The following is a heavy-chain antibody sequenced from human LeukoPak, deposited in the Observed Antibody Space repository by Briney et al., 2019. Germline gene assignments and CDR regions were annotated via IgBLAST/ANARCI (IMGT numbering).Heavy chain of an antibody. Sequence: GGSLRLSCAASGFTFSDYNMRWIRQAPGKGLEWVSSISRSGSTKYYADSVKGRFTISRDNSKNTLYLQMNSLRAEDTAVYYCAKDALSGSYTYYFDYWGQGTLVTVSS. CDR2: ISRSGSTK. V-gene: IGHV3-11*01. CDR3: AKDALSGSYTYYFDY. CDR1: GFTFSDYN. D-gene: IGHD1-26*01. J-gene: IGHJ4*02.